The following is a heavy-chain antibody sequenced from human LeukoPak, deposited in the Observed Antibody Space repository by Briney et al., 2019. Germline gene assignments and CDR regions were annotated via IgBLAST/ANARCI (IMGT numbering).Heavy chain of an antibody. CDR3: AKDAVVRGVRPYYFDY. V-gene: IGHV3-9*01. CDR1: GFTFDDYA. J-gene: IGHJ4*02. CDR2: ISWNSGSI. Sequence: GGSLRLSCAASGFTFDDYAMHWVRQAPGKGLEWVSGISWNSGSICYADSVKGRFTISRDNAKNSLYLQMNSLRAEDTALYFCAKDAVVRGVRPYYFDYWGLGTLVTVSS. D-gene: IGHD3-10*01.